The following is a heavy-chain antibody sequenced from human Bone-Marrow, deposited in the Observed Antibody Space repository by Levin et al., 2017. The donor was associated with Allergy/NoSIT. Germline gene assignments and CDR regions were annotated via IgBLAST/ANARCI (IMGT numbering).Heavy chain of an antibody. V-gene: IGHV3-33*01. CDR1: GFTFSSYG. Sequence: GGSLRLSCAASGFTFSSYGMHWVRQAPGKGLEWVAVIWYDGSNKYYADSVKGRFTISRDNSKNTLYLQMNSLRAEDTAVYYCARGATDPLIAVAGTRGDFDYWGQGTLVTVSS. J-gene: IGHJ4*02. D-gene: IGHD6-19*01. CDR2: IWYDGSNK. CDR3: ARGATDPLIAVAGTRGDFDY.